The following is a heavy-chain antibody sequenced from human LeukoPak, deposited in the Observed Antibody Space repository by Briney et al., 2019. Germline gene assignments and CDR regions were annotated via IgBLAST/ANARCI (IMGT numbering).Heavy chain of an antibody. J-gene: IGHJ4*02. Sequence: PGGSLRLSCAASGFTFSSYGMHWVRQAPGKGLEWVAVIWYDGSNKYYADSVKGRFTISRDNSKNTLYLPMNSLRAEDTAVYYCAMDTAMALAYWGQGTLVTVSS. V-gene: IGHV3-33*01. CDR2: IWYDGSNK. D-gene: IGHD5-18*01. CDR1: GFTFSSYG. CDR3: AMDTAMALAY.